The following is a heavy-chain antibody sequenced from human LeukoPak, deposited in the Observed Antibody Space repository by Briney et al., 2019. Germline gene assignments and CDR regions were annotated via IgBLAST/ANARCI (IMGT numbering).Heavy chain of an antibody. CDR3: ARRALYGSGRYYYYSYVDV. J-gene: IGHJ6*03. CDR2: INHSGST. CDR1: GGSFSGYY. V-gene: IGHV4-34*01. Sequence: PSETLSLTCAVYGGSFSGYYWSWMRQPPGKGVEWIGEINHSGSTNYNPSLKSRVNISVDTSKNQFSLKLSSVTAADTAVYYCARRALYGSGRYYYYSYVDVWGKGTTVTVSS. D-gene: IGHD3-10*01.